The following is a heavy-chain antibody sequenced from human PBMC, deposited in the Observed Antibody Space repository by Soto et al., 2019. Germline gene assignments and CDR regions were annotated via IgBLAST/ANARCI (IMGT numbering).Heavy chain of an antibody. CDR3: ARDMGRHIVVVTATRPDYAMDV. CDR2: INPNGGTT. V-gene: IGHV1-46*01. Sequence: SVKVSCKTSGYTFTSYYIHWVRQAPVQGLEWMGLINPNGGTTTYAQKFQDRVIVTRDMSTTTVYMYLSGLRSDDTAMYYCARDMGRHIVVVTATRPDYAMDVWGQGSMVTVSS. CDR1: GYTFTSYY. J-gene: IGHJ6*02. D-gene: IGHD2-21*02.